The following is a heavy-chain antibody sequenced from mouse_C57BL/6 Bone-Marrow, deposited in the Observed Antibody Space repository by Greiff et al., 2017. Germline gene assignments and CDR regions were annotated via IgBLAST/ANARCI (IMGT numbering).Heavy chain of an antibody. V-gene: IGHV1-69*01. Sequence: QVQLQQSGAELVMPGASVKLSCKASGYTFTSYWMHWVKQRPGQGLEWIGEIDPSDSYTNYNQKFKGKSTLTVDKSSSTAYMQLSSLTSEDSAVYYGARRYGSSSWFAYWGQGTLVTVSA. D-gene: IGHD1-1*01. J-gene: IGHJ3*01. CDR1: GYTFTSYW. CDR2: IDPSDSYT. CDR3: ARRYGSSSWFAY.